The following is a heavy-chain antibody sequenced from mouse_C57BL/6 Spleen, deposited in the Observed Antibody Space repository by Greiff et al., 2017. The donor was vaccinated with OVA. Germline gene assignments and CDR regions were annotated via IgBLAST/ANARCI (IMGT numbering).Heavy chain of an antibody. Sequence: ESGPGMVKPSQSLSLTCTVTGYSITSGYDWHWIRHFPGNKLEWMGYISYSGSTNYNPSLKSRISITHDTSKNHFFLKLNSVTTEDTATYYCARADYYYGSTWFAYWGQGTLVTVSA. CDR3: ARADYYYGSTWFAY. V-gene: IGHV3-1*01. D-gene: IGHD1-1*01. CDR2: ISYSGST. J-gene: IGHJ3*01. CDR1: GYSITSGYD.